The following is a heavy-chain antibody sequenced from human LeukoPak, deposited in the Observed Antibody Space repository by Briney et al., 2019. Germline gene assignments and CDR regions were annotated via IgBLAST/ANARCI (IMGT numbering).Heavy chain of an antibody. D-gene: IGHD3-3*01. J-gene: IGHJ4*02. CDR2: ISNDGSRK. V-gene: IGHV3-30*03. CDR1: GFTFSRHG. CDR3: ARDRAWNYFDY. Sequence: PGGSLRLSCAPSGFTFSRHGMHWVRQAAGKGLEWVAIISNDGSRKYYGHSVEGRFTISRDNSKNTLYLQMDSLRAEDTAVYYCARDRAWNYFDYWGQGTLVTVSS.